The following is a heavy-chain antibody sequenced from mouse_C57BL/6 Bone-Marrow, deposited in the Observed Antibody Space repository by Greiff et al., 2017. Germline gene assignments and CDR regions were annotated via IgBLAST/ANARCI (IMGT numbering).Heavy chain of an antibody. CDR3: TRVFFDY. CDR2: IDPENGDT. V-gene: IGHV14-4*01. J-gene: IGHJ2*01. Sequence: EVQLQESGAELVRPGASVKLSCTASGFNIKDDYMHWVKQRPEQGLEWIGWIDPENGDTEYASKFQGKATITADTSSNTAYLQLSSLTSEDTAVYYCTRVFFDYWGQGTTLTVSS. CDR1: GFNIKDDY.